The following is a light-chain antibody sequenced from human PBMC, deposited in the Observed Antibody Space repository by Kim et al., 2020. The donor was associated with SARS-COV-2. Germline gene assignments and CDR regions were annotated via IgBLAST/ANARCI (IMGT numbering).Light chain of an antibody. CDR1: SGDVGGYNY. CDR2: DVT. Sequence: QSALTQPASMSGSPGQSITISCTGTSGDVGGYNYVSWYQQHPGKAPKLMIYDVTKRPSGVSNRFSGSKSGNTASLTISGLQAEDEADYYCSSYTSSSTLVFGGGTQLTVL. CDR3: SSYTSSSTLV. V-gene: IGLV2-14*03. J-gene: IGLJ2*01.